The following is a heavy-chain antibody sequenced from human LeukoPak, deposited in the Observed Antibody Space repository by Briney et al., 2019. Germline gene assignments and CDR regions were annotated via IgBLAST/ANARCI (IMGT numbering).Heavy chain of an antibody. CDR3: AKGKTYEHFDS. D-gene: IGHD5-12*01. CDR1: RFTFSNFA. Sequence: GGSLRLSCAASRFTFSNFAMGWVRQAPGKGLEWVSGISASGAATYYPDSVKGRFTISRDNSKNTLYLQMNSLRAEDTALYYCAKGKTYEHFDSWGQGTLVTVSS. J-gene: IGHJ4*02. V-gene: IGHV3-23*01. CDR2: ISASGAAT.